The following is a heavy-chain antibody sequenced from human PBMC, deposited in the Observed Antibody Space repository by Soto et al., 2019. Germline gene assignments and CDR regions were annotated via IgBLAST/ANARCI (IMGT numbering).Heavy chain of an antibody. CDR3: ARAGGKGYSYGPGAFDI. CDR2: IYYSGST. D-gene: IGHD5-18*01. Sequence: QVQLQESGPGLVKSSETLSLTCTVSGGSISSYYWSWIRQPPGKGLEWIGYIYYSGSTNYNPSLKSRVTISVDTSKNQFSLKLSSVTAADTAVYYCARAGGKGYSYGPGAFDIWGQGTMVTVSS. J-gene: IGHJ3*02. CDR1: GGSISSYY. V-gene: IGHV4-59*01.